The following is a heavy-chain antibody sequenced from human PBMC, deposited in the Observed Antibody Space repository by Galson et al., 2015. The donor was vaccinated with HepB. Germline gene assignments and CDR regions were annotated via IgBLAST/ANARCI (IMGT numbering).Heavy chain of an antibody. D-gene: IGHD3-10*01. CDR1: GYTFTSYA. CDR2: INAGNGNT. CDR3: ARGGRYYYGSGSYYLPDY. Sequence: SVKVSCKASGYTFTSYAMHWVRQAPGQRLEWMGWINAGNGNTKYSQKFQGRVTITRDTSASTAYMELSSLRSEDTAVCYCARGGRYYYGSGSYYLPDYWGQGTLVTVSS. J-gene: IGHJ4*02. V-gene: IGHV1-3*01.